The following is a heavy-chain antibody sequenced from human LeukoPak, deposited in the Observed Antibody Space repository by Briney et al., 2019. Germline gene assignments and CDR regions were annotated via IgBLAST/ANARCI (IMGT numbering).Heavy chain of an antibody. Sequence: GGSLRLSCAASGFTFSSYNMNWVRQAPGKGLEWVSAISGSGGSTYYADSVKGRFTISRDNSKNTLYLQMDSLRAEDTAVYYCAKDWATMVRGAGRSFDPWGQGTLVTVSS. CDR3: AKDWATMVRGAGRSFDP. CDR2: ISGSGGST. CDR1: GFTFSSYN. V-gene: IGHV3-23*01. J-gene: IGHJ5*02. D-gene: IGHD3-10*01.